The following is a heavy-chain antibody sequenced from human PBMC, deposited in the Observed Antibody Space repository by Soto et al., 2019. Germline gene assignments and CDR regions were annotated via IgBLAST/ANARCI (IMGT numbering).Heavy chain of an antibody. CDR3: ARSVFP. CDR2: IYYSGST. V-gene: IGHV4-31*03. CDR1: GGSISRSGYY. J-gene: IGHJ5*02. Sequence: QVQLQESGPGLVKPSQTLSLTCTVSGGSISRSGYYWTWIRQHPGKGLEWIGYIYYSGSTYYNPPPKSRITISLDTSKHQFSLKLSSVTAADTAVYYCARSVFPWGQGTRVTVSS.